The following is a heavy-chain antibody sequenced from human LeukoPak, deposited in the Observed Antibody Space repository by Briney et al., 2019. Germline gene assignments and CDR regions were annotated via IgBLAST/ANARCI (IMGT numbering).Heavy chain of an antibody. CDR2: IYYSGST. CDR1: GGSISSYY. J-gene: IGHJ6*02. CDR3: ARASGDYYYYYGMDV. Sequence: PSETLSLTCTVSGGSISSYYWSWIRQPPGKGLEWIGYIYYSGSTNYNPSLKSRVTISVDTSKNQFSLKLSSVTAADTAVYYCARASGDYYYYYGMDVWGQGTTVTVSS. D-gene: IGHD4-17*01. V-gene: IGHV4-59*01.